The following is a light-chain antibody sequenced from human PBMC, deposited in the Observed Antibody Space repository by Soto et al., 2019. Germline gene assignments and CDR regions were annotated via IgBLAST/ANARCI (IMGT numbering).Light chain of an antibody. CDR2: GVN. Sequence: QSVLTQPASVSGSPGQSITISCTGSSSDVGGYDYVSWYQQHPGKAPKLVLYGVNNRPSGVSNRFSGSKSGNTASLTISGLQAEDEAEYYCSSSTTSTTHHVFGAGTKVTVL. CDR1: SSDVGGYDY. CDR3: SSSTTSTTHHV. V-gene: IGLV2-14*01. J-gene: IGLJ1*01.